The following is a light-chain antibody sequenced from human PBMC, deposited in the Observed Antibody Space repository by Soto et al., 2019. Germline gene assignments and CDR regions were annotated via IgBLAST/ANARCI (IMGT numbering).Light chain of an antibody. CDR3: CSYAGSYTWV. Sequence: QSVLTQPASVSGSPGQSIAISCTGTRSDVGAYNYVSWYQQHPGKAPKLMISEVTNRPSGVPDRFSGTKSGNTASLTISGLQAEDEADYYCCSYAGSYTWVFGSGTKVTVL. J-gene: IGLJ1*01. CDR1: RSDVGAYNY. CDR2: EVT. V-gene: IGLV2-11*01.